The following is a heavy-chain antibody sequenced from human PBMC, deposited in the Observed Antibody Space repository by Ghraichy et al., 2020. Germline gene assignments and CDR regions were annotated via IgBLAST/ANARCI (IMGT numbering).Heavy chain of an antibody. CDR3: ARGRTTVSS. D-gene: IGHD4-11*01. Sequence: SQTLSLTCAVYGGSFSGYYWSWIRQPPGKGLEWIGEINHSGSTNYNPSLKSRVTISVDTSKNQFSLKLSSVTAADTAVYYCARGRTTVSSWGQGTLVTVSS. CDR1: GGSFSGYY. V-gene: IGHV4-34*01. CDR2: INHSGST. J-gene: IGHJ4*02.